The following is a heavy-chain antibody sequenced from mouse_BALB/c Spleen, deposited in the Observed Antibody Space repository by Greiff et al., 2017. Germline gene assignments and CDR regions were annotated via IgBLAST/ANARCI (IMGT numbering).Heavy chain of an antibody. D-gene: IGHD2-10*01. J-gene: IGHJ2*01. CDR1: GFNIKDTY. CDR3: ATPYYGNYYFDY. Sequence: VQLQQSGAELVKPGASVKLSCTASGFNIKDTYMHWVKQRPEQGLEWIGRIDPANGNTKYDPKFQGKATITADTSSNTAYLQLSSLTSEDTAVYYCATPYYGNYYFDYWGQGTTRTVSS. V-gene: IGHV14-3*02. CDR2: IDPANGNT.